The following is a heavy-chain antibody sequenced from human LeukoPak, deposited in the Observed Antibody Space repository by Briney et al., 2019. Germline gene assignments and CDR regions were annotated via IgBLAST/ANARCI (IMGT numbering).Heavy chain of an antibody. CDR2: IYYSGST. J-gene: IGHJ4*02. CDR1: GGSISSYY. CDR3: ARLAGYSSSWYPLDY. D-gene: IGHD6-13*01. Sequence: SETLSLTCIVSGGSISSYYWSWIRQPPGKGLEWIGYIYYSGSTNYNPSLKSRVTISVDTSKNQFSLKLSSVTAADTAVYYCARLAGYSSSWYPLDYWGQGTLVTVSS. V-gene: IGHV4-59*01.